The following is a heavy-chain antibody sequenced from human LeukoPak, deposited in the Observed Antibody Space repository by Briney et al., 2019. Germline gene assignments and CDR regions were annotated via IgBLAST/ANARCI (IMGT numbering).Heavy chain of an antibody. CDR1: GFTVSSNY. J-gene: IGHJ4*02. V-gene: IGHV3-53*01. D-gene: IGHD3-10*01. CDR3: ARSPLWFGPNFDY. CDR2: IYSGGST. Sequence: GGSLRLSCAASGFTVSSNYMSWVRQAPGKGLEWVPVIYSGGSTYYADSVKGRFTISRDNSKNTLYLQMNSLRAEDTAVYYCARSPLWFGPNFDYWGQGTLVTVSS.